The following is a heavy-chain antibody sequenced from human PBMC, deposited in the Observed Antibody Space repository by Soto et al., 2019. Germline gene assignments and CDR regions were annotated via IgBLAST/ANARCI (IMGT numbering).Heavy chain of an antibody. D-gene: IGHD3-22*01. V-gene: IGHV3-7*01. CDR2: IKQDGSEK. CDR3: ARSRPITMIVVVITSPDAFDI. Sequence: GGSLRLSCAASGFTFSSYWMSWVRQAPGKGLERVANIKQDGSEKYYVDSVKGRFTISRDNAKNSLNLQMNSLRAEDTAVYYCARSRPITMIVVVITSPDAFDIWGQGTMVTVSS. CDR1: GFTFSSYW. J-gene: IGHJ3*02.